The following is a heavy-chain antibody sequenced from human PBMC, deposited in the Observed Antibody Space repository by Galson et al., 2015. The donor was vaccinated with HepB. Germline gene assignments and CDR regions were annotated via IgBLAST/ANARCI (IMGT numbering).Heavy chain of an antibody. CDR3: ARGLMVPAAPYDY. D-gene: IGHD2-2*01. V-gene: IGHV3-66*01. CDR2: IYSGGST. CDR1: GFTVSSNY. Sequence: SLRLSCAASGFTVSSNYMSWVRQAPGKGLEWVSVIYSGGSTYYADSVKGRFTISRDNSKNTLYLQMNSLRAEDTAVYYCARGLMVPAAPYDYWGQGTLVTVSS. J-gene: IGHJ4*02.